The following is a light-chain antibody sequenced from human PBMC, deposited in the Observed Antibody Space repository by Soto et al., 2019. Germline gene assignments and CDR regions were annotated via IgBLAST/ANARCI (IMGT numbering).Light chain of an antibody. CDR1: QTINSK. V-gene: IGKV1-5*01. CDR2: DGY. J-gene: IGKJ2*01. Sequence: DIQMTQSPSTLSASVGDRVTITCRASQTINSKFAWYQKKPGQAPKLLIFDGYNLESGVASSFSDSGSGTECRHSIGSLQPDDFAAYDCQRHVTSFPYTFGQGS. CDR3: QRHVTSFPYT.